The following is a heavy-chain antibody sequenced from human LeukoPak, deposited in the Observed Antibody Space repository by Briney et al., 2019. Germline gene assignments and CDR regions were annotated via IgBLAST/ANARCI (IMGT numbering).Heavy chain of an antibody. CDR2: ISGSGGRT. CDR3: AKIRSEVVVAATNY. J-gene: IGHJ4*02. Sequence: GGSLRLSCAASGFTFSSYAMSWVRQAPGKGLEWVSAISGSGGRTYYADSVKGRFTISGDNSKDTLFLQMDSLRAEDTAVYYCAKIRSEVVVAATNYWGQGTLVSVSS. CDR1: GFTFSSYA. V-gene: IGHV3-23*01. D-gene: IGHD2-15*01.